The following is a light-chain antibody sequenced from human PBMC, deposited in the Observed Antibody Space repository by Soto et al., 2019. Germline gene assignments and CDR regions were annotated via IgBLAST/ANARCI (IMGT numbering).Light chain of an antibody. V-gene: IGKV3-20*01. CDR3: QQYGSSLGIT. CDR2: GAS. CDR1: QSVSSSY. Sequence: EIVMTQSPATLSVSPGERATLSCRAIQSVSSSYLAWYQQKPGQAPRLLIYGASSRATGIPDRFSGSGSGTDFTLTISRLEPEDFAVYYCQQYGSSLGITFGQGTRLEIK. J-gene: IGKJ5*01.